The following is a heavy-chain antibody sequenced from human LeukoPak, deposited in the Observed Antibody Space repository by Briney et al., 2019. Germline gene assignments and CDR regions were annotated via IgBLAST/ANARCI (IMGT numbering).Heavy chain of an antibody. V-gene: IGHV4-39*07. CDR3: ARVTGGGPFEYYYYYMDV. J-gene: IGHJ6*03. CDR2: IYYSGST. CDR1: GGSISSSSYY. Sequence: PSETLSLTCTVSGGSISSSSYYWGWIRQPPGKGLEWIGSIYYSGSTYYNPSLKSRVTISVDTSKNQFSLKLSSVTAADTAVYYCARVTGGGPFEYYYYYMDVWGKGTTVTVSS. D-gene: IGHD1-14*01.